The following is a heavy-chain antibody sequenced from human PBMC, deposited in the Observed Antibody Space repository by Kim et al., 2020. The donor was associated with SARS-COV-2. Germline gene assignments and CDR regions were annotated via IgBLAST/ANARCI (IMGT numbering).Heavy chain of an antibody. Sequence: SVKGRFTISRDNAKNSLYLQMNSLRAEDTAVYYCARAMKGGWYFRDAFDIWGQGTMVTVSS. J-gene: IGHJ3*02. CDR3: ARAMKGGWYFRDAFDI. V-gene: IGHV3-21*01. D-gene: IGHD6-19*01.